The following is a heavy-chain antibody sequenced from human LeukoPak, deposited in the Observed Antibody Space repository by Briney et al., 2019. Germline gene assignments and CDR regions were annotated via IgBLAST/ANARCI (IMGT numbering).Heavy chain of an antibody. CDR2: IWYDGSNK. CDR3: ARDRSFWSGYSWKYFDY. V-gene: IGHV3-33*01. J-gene: IGHJ4*02. CDR1: GFTFSSYG. D-gene: IGHD3-3*01. Sequence: QPGGSLRLSCAASGFTFSSYGMHWVRQAPGKGLEWVAVIWYDGSNKYYADSVKGRFTISRDNSKNTLYLQMNSLRAEDTAVYYCARDRSFWSGYSWKYFDYWGQGTLVTVSS.